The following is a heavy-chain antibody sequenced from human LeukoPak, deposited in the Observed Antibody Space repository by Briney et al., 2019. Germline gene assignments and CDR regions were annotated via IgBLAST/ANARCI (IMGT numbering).Heavy chain of an antibody. CDR1: GFTFSSYS. CDR3: ARDIYCSGGSCYKRDYYYYYYGMDV. Sequence: PGGSLRLSCAASGFTFSSYSMHWVRQAPGKGLEWVAVIWYDGSNKYYADSVKGRFTISRDNSKNTLYLQMNSLRAEDTAVYYCARDIYCSGGSCYKRDYYYYYYGMDVWGQGTTVTVSS. CDR2: IWYDGSNK. V-gene: IGHV3-33*08. D-gene: IGHD2-15*01. J-gene: IGHJ6*02.